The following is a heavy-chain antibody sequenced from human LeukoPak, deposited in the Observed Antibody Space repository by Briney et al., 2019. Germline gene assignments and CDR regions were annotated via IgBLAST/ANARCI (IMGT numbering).Heavy chain of an antibody. CDR3: AKGLQFYYYYGMDA. D-gene: IGHD4-11*01. J-gene: IGHJ6*02. CDR2: ISGSGGST. Sequence: PGGSLRLSCAASGFTFSSYAMSWVRQAPGKGLEWVSAISGSGGSTYYADSVKGRFTISRDNSKSTLYLQMNSLRAEDTAVYYCAKGLQFYYYYGMDAWGQGTTVTVSS. CDR1: GFTFSSYA. V-gene: IGHV3-23*01.